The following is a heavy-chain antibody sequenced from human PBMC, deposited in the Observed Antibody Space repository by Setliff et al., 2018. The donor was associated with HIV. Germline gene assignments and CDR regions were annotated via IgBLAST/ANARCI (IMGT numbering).Heavy chain of an antibody. CDR2: IYYSGST. CDR3: ARGPPFAY. CDR1: GGSVGSGSYY. V-gene: IGHV4-61*01. Sequence: PSETLSLTCSVSGGSVGSGSYYWSWIRQSPGKGLEWLGYIYYSGSTTYNPSLKNRVTISLDTSKNRFSLQLTSVTADDTAIYYCARGPPFAYWGQGLLVTVS. J-gene: IGHJ4*02.